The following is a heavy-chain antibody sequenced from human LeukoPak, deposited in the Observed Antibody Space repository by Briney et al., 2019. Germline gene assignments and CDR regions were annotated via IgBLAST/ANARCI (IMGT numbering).Heavy chain of an antibody. Sequence: PSETLSLTCTVSGGSISSSSYYWGWIRQPPGKGLEWIGSIYYSGSTYYNPSLKSRVTISVDTSENQFSLKLSSVTAADTAVYYCARRLVNPPFHFDYWGQGTLVTVSS. CDR1: GGSISSSSYY. D-gene: IGHD3-22*01. J-gene: IGHJ4*02. CDR2: IYYSGST. V-gene: IGHV4-39*01. CDR3: ARRLVNPPFHFDY.